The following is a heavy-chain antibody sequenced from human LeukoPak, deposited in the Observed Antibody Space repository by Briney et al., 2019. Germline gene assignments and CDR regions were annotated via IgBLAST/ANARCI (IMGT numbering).Heavy chain of an antibody. Sequence: SETLSLTCTVSGGSVSSGSYYWSWIRQPPGKGLEWIGYIYYSGSTNYNPSLKSRVTISVDTSKNQFSLKLSSVTAADTAVYYCARGGYSYGPPHFDLWGRGTLATVSS. CDR1: GGSVSSGSYY. CDR2: IYYSGST. D-gene: IGHD5-18*01. V-gene: IGHV4-61*01. J-gene: IGHJ2*01. CDR3: ARGGYSYGPPHFDL.